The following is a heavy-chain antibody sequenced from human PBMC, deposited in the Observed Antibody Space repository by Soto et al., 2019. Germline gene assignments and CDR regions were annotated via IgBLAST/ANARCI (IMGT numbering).Heavy chain of an antibody. D-gene: IGHD3-10*01. Sequence: VRLLESGGGLVQPGGSLRLSCAASGFTFSVYAMSWVRQAPGKGLEWVSGISGSGDSTHYADSVKGRFTVSRDNSKSLLYLQTNSLSAEDTAIYYCATALYGGFTYWGQGTLVTVSS. V-gene: IGHV3-23*01. CDR1: GFTFSVYA. J-gene: IGHJ4*02. CDR3: ATALYGGFTY. CDR2: ISGSGDST.